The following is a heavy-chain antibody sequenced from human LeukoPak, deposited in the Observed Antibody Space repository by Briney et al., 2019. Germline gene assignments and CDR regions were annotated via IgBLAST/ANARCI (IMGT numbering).Heavy chain of an antibody. V-gene: IGHV1-24*01. CDR2: FDPEDGET. D-gene: IGHD2-15*01. CDR1: GYTLTELS. Sequence: ASVKVSCKVSGYTLTELSMHWVRQAPGKGLEWMGGFDPEDGETIYAQKFQGRVTMAEDTSTDTAYMELSSLRSEDTAVYYCARDRGRANYYYYYMDVWGKGTTVTVS. J-gene: IGHJ6*03. CDR3: ARDRGRANYYYYYMDV.